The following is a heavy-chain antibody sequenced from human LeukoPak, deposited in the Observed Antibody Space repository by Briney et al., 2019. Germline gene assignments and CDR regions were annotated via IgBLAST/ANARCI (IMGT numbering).Heavy chain of an antibody. J-gene: IGHJ6*03. CDR2: ITWDGGST. CDR1: GFTFDDYT. V-gene: IGHV3-43*01. CDR3: AREYCSGGSCYSHYYYYYMDV. D-gene: IGHD2-15*01. Sequence: PGGSLRLSCAASGFTFDDYTMHWVRQAPGKGLEWVSLITWDGGSTYYADSVKGRFTISRDNSKNSLYLQMNSLRAEDTALYYCAREYCSGGSCYSHYYYYYMDVWGKGTTVTVSS.